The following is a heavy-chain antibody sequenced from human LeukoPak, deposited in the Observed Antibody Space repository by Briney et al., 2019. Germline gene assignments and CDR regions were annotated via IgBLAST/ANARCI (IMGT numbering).Heavy chain of an antibody. D-gene: IGHD6-13*01. V-gene: IGHV4-4*02. Sequence: SETLSLTCAVSGGSISSSNWWSWVRQPPGKGLEWIGEIYHSGSTNYNPSLKSRVTISVDTSKNQFSLKLSSVTAADTAVYYCARHKLSSSWYFRVYFDYWGQGTLVTVSS. CDR1: GGSISSSNW. J-gene: IGHJ4*02. CDR2: IYHSGST. CDR3: ARHKLSSSWYFRVYFDY.